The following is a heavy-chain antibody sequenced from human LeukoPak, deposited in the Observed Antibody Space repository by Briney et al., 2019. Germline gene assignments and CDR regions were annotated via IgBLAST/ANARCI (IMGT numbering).Heavy chain of an antibody. CDR3: AKGPFGVYGMDV. Sequence: PGGSLRLSCAASGLTFSSYAMSWVRQAPGKGLEWVSAISGSGGSTYYADSVKGRFTISRDNSKNTLYLQMNSLRAEDTAVYYCAKGPFGVYGMDVWGQGTTVTVSS. D-gene: IGHD3-3*01. CDR1: GLTFSSYA. V-gene: IGHV3-23*01. J-gene: IGHJ6*02. CDR2: ISGSGGST.